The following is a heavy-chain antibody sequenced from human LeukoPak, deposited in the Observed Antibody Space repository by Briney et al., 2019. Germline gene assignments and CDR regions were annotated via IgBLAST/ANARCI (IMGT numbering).Heavy chain of an antibody. Sequence: GESLRISCKGSGYSFTSYWISWVRQLPGKGLEWMGRIDPSDSYTNYSPSFQGHVTISADKSISTAYLQWSSLKASDTAMYYCARPAVPAGIDYYCGMDVWGKGTTVTVSS. V-gene: IGHV5-10-1*01. D-gene: IGHD2-2*01. CDR2: IDPSDSYT. CDR3: ARPAVPAGIDYYCGMDV. J-gene: IGHJ6*04. CDR1: GYSFTSYW.